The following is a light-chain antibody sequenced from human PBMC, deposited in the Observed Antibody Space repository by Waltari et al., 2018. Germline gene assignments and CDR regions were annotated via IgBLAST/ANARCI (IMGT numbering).Light chain of an antibody. Sequence: EIVLTQSPGTLSLSPGEGATLSCRASQSVSRSFAWYQQKPGQAPRLLIYDASTRATGIPDRFSGSGSGTDFSLTISRREPEDFAVYYCQKYVSLPATFGQGTTVEIK. V-gene: IGKV3-20*01. CDR1: QSVSRS. CDR2: DAS. CDR3: QKYVSLPAT. J-gene: IGKJ1*01.